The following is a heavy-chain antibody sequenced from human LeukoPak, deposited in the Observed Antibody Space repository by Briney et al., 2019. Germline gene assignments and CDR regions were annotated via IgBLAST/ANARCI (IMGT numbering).Heavy chain of an antibody. V-gene: IGHV3-23*01. J-gene: IGHJ4*02. CDR2: ISGSGGTP. D-gene: IGHD3-16*01. CDR3: AKGGDLITYFDY. CDR1: GFTFSTYA. Sequence: TGGSLRLSCAASGFTFSTYAMNWVRQAPGKGLEWVSTISGSGGTPHYADSAKGRFTISRDNSKNTLHLQMNSLRAEDTAVYYCAKGGDLITYFDYWGQGTLVTVSS.